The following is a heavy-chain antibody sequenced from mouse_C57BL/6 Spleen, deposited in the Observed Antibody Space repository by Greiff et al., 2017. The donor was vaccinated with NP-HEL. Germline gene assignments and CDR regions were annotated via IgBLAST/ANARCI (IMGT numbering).Heavy chain of an antibody. J-gene: IGHJ4*01. CDR3: SYDGYYGYAMDY. D-gene: IGHD2-3*01. CDR2: IRLKSDNYAT. CDR1: GFTFSNYW. V-gene: IGHV6-3*01. Sequence: EVMLVESGGGLVQPGGSMKLSCVASGFTFSNYWMNWVRQSPEKGLEWVAQIRLKSDNYATHYAESVKGRFTISRDDSKSSVYLQMNNLRAEDTGIYYCSYDGYYGYAMDYWGQGTSVTVSS.